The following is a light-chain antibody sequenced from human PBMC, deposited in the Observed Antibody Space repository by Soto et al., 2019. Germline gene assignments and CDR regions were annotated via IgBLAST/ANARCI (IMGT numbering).Light chain of an antibody. V-gene: IGLV7-43*01. J-gene: IGLJ2*01. Sequence: QAVVTQEPSLTVSPGGTVTLTCASSAGAVTSAYYTNWLQQKPGQAPRALIYSTSEKHSWTPARFSGSLLGGKAALTLSAAQPEDEADYYFLLYDGGAQVLFGGGTKVTVL. CDR3: LLYDGGAQVL. CDR2: STS. CDR1: AGAVTSAYY.